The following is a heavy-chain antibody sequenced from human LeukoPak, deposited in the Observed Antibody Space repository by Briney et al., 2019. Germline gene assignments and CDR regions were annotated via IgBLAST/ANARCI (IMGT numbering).Heavy chain of an antibody. D-gene: IGHD6-13*01. CDR1: GFTFSNYG. CDR3: ASGEKGTAAEVY. Sequence: GGSLRLSCAASGFTFSNYGVHWVRQAPGKGLEWVAVISYDGGNKYFADSVKGRFTISRDNAKNSLYLQMNSLRAEDTAVYYCASGEKGTAAEVYWGQGTLVTVSS. CDR2: ISYDGGNK. J-gene: IGHJ4*02. V-gene: IGHV3-30*03.